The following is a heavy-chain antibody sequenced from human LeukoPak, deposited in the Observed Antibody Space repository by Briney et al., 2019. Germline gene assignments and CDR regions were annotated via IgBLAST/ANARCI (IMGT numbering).Heavy chain of an antibody. CDR1: GFTFDDYA. V-gene: IGHV3-9*03. CDR3: AKGGGYSYGGVYYYMDV. J-gene: IGHJ6*03. D-gene: IGHD5-18*01. Sequence: GGSLRLSCAASGFTFDDYAMHWVRQAPGKGLEWVSGISWNSGSTGYADSVKGRFTISRDNAKNSLYLQMNSLRAEDMALYYCAKGGGYSYGGVYYYMDVWGKGTTVTVSS. CDR2: ISWNSGST.